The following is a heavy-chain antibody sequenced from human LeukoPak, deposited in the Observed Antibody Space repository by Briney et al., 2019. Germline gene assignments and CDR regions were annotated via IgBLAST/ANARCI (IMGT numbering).Heavy chain of an antibody. D-gene: IGHD3-10*01. CDR3: ATTPDVFYFDY. CDR2: FDPEDGET. Sequence: GASVKVSCKVSVYTLTELFMHWVRQAPGKGLGWVGGFDPEDGETIYAQKFQGRVTMTEDTSTDTAYMELSSLRSEDTAVYYCATTPDVFYFDYWGQGTLVTVSS. CDR1: VYTLTELF. V-gene: IGHV1-24*01. J-gene: IGHJ4*02.